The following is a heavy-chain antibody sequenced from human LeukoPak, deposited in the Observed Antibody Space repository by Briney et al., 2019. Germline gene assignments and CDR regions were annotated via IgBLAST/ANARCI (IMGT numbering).Heavy chain of an antibody. V-gene: IGHV4-34*01. D-gene: IGHD2-21*02. CDR2: INHSGST. CDR3: ARPAYCGGDCYDY. Sequence: PSETLSLTCAVYGGSFSGYYWSWIRQPPGKGLEWIGEINHSGSTNYNPSLKSRVTIPVDTSKNQFSLKLSSVTAADTAVYYCARPAYCGGDCYDYWGQGTLVTVSS. J-gene: IGHJ4*02. CDR1: GGSFSGYY.